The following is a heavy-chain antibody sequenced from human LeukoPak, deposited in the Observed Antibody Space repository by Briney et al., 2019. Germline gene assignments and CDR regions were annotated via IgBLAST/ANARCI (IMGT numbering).Heavy chain of an antibody. CDR3: ARHVRGSSSWFSTFDY. D-gene: IGHD6-13*01. J-gene: IGHJ4*02. CDR1: GGSISSYY. V-gene: IGHV4-59*08. Sequence: SETLSLTCPVSGGSISSYYWSWIRQPPGKGLEWLGYIYYSGSTNYNPSPKSRVTISVDTSKNQFSLKLSSVTAADTAVYYCARHVRGSSSWFSTFDYWGQGTLVTVSS. CDR2: IYYSGST.